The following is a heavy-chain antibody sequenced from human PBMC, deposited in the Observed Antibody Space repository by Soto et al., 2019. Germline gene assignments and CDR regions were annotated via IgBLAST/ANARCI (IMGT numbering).Heavy chain of an antibody. Sequence: SETLSLTSTVSGGSISSYYWSWIRQPGGNGLEWIERIYTRGRTNYNPSLKSRVTMSADTSNNQFSLKLSSVTAADTAVYYCARIGIAADPYSWFDPWGQGTLVNVSS. CDR2: IYTRGRT. CDR3: ARIGIAADPYSWFDP. D-gene: IGHD6-13*01. V-gene: IGHV4-4*07. J-gene: IGHJ5*02. CDR1: GGSISSYY.